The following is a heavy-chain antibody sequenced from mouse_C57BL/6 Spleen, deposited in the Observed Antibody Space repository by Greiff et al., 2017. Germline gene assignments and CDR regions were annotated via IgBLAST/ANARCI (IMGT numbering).Heavy chain of an antibody. CDR1: GFTFSSYA. D-gene: IGHD3-2*02. V-gene: IGHV5-4*01. CDR2: ISDGGSYT. J-gene: IGHJ3*01. CDR3: ARDQGCAY. Sequence: EVKLVESGGGLVKPGGSLKLSCAASGFTFSSYAMSWVRQTPEKRLEWVATISDGGSYTYYPDNVKGRFTISRDNAKNNLYLQMSHLKSEDTAMYDCARDQGCAYWGQGTLVTVSA.